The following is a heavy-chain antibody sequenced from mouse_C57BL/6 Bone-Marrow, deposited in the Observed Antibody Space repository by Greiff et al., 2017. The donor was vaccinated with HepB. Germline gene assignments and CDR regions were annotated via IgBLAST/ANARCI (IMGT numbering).Heavy chain of an antibody. V-gene: IGHV3-1*01. CDR3: ARDSTTAAMDY. Sequence: VQLKESGPGMVKPSQSLSLTCTVTGYSITSGYDWHWIRHFPGNKLEWMGYISYSGSTNYNPSLKSRISITHDTSKNHFFLKLNSVTTEDTATYYCARDSTTAAMDYWGQGTSVTVSS. D-gene: IGHD1-2*01. CDR1: GYSITSGYD. CDR2: ISYSGST. J-gene: IGHJ4*01.